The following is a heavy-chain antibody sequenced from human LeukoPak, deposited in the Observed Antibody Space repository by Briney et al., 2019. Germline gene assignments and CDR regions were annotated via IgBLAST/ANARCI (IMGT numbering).Heavy chain of an antibody. CDR3: ARALRTGQGDYVPVL. Sequence: GESLKISCKASGYIFTNYWIGWVRQMPGKGLEWMTIIYPGNSQTRYSPSFQGQVTISADKSIGTAYLQWSSLKASDTAMYYCARALRTGQGDYVPVLWGQGTLVTVSS. D-gene: IGHD4-17*01. V-gene: IGHV5-51*01. J-gene: IGHJ4*02. CDR1: GYIFTNYW. CDR2: IYPGNSQT.